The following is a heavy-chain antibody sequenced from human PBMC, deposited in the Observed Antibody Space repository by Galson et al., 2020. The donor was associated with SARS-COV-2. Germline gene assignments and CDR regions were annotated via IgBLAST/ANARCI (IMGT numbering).Heavy chain of an antibody. V-gene: IGHV3-53*01. CDR2: IYAGGLT. D-gene: IGHD3-3*01. Sequence: QLGESLKISCVASGFTVSNNYMAWVRQAPGKGLEWVSIIYAGGLTFYADSVRGRFTISRDNSKNTLYLQMNGLRAEDTAVYYCATDGSGLRSHDNYGMDVWGQGTTVTVSS. CDR1: GFTVSNNY. J-gene: IGHJ6*02. CDR3: ATDGSGLRSHDNYGMDV.